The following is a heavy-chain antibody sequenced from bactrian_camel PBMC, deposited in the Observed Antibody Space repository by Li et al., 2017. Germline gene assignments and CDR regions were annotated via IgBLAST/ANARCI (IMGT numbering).Heavy chain of an antibody. CDR3: AAAVGWICRLSEQQYEH. CDR2: IDSAGNT. Sequence: VQLVESGGGSVQAGGSLRLSCEVSGSLDGTNCIGWFRQYPGKEREGVAHIDSAGNTEYDDSVKGRFTISQGADKTTVYLQMNSLTPEDSAIYYCAAAVGWICRLSEQQYEHWGPGTQVTVS. V-gene: IGHV3S53*01. CDR1: GSLDGTNC. D-gene: IGHD5*01. J-gene: IGHJ4*01.